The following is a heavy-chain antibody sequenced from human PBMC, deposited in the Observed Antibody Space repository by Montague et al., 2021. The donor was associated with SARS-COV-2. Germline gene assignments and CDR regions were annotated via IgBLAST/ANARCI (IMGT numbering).Heavy chain of an antibody. D-gene: IGHD1-26*01. J-gene: IGHJ6*04. Sequence: SETLSITCAVYGGSFSGYYWRWIRQPPGKGLEWIGELNHSGSTNYNPSLESRVTISVDTSKNQFSLKLSSVTAADTAVYYCARDRARIVGARRHYYYGMDVWGEGTAVTVSS. CDR2: LNHSGST. CDR3: ARDRARIVGARRHYYYGMDV. CDR1: GGSFSGYY. V-gene: IGHV4-34*01.